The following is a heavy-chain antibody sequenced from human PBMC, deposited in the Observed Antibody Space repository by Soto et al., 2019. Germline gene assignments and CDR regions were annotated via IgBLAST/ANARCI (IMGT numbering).Heavy chain of an antibody. CDR2: ISAYNGNT. V-gene: IGHV1-18*04. Sequence: SCKASGYTFTSYGISWVRQAPGQGLEWMGWISAYNGNTNYAQKLQGRVTMTTDTSTSTAYMELRSLRSDDTAVYYCARGKSPLERDSSGYELWGQGTLVTVSS. CDR3: ARGKSPLERDSSGYEL. D-gene: IGHD3-22*01. CDR1: GYTFTSYG. J-gene: IGHJ4*02.